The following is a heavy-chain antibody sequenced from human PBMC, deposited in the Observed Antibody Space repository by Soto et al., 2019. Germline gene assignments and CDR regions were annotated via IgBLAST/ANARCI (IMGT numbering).Heavy chain of an antibody. Sequence: PGLPRRLPWGALWGTCVDPASRWISQTYGKGLEWVGRIRSKANSYAKAYAASVKGRSTISRDDSKNTAYLQMNSLKTEDTAVYYCTRHPEAFPPRWSGYNYWGQGTLVTVSS. J-gene: IGHJ4*02. CDR3: TRHPEAFPPRWSGYNY. D-gene: IGHD3-3*01. CDR2: IRSKANSYAK. V-gene: IGHV3-73*01. CDR1: WGTCVDPA.